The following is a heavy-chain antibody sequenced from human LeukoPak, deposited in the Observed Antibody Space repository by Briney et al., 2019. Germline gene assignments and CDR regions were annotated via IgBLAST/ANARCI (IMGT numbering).Heavy chain of an antibody. Sequence: PSETLSLPCTVCGGSISSYYWSWLRQPPGKGLEWLVYIYYRETTNYNPSLKSRVTISVDTSKNQFSLKLSSVTAADTAVYYCARGVYIAAAQYGYWGQGTLVTVSS. CDR1: GGSISSYY. V-gene: IGHV4-59*01. CDR3: ARGVYIAAAQYGY. D-gene: IGHD6-13*01. CDR2: IYYRETT. J-gene: IGHJ4*02.